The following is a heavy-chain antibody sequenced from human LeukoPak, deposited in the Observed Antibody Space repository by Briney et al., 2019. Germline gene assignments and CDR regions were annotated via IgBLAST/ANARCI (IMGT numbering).Heavy chain of an antibody. D-gene: IGHD5-18*01. CDR1: GFTFRSYW. Sequence: QAGGSLRLSCAASGFTFRSYWMSWVRQAPGKRPEWVANIKEDGSEKYYVDSVKGRFTLSRDDAKNSQHLQMNSLRAEDTAVYYCARGLGPSNTDVDTIMGYWGRGTLVTVSS. J-gene: IGHJ4*02. V-gene: IGHV3-7*01. CDR3: ARGLGPSNTDVDTIMGY. CDR2: IKEDGSEK.